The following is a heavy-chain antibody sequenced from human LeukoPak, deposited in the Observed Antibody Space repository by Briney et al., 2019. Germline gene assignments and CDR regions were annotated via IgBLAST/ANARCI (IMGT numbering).Heavy chain of an antibody. D-gene: IGHD6-13*01. J-gene: IGHJ4*02. CDR2: ISTSSSYI. Sequence: GGSLRLSCAASGFIFSSYSMNWVRQAPGKGLEWVSFISTSSSYIYYADSVKGRFTISRDNAKNSLYLQMNSLRAEDTAVYYCARASTSWYYFDYWGQGTLVTVSS. CDR3: ARASTSWYYFDY. CDR1: GFIFSSYS. V-gene: IGHV3-21*01.